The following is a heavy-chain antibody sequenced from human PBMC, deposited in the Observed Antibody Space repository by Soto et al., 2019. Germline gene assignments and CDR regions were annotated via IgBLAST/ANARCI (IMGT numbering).Heavy chain of an antibody. J-gene: IGHJ4*02. CDR3: ARCPRVGSGYEFDY. Sequence: ASVKVSCKASGYTFTSYDINWVRQATGQGLEWMGWMNPNSGNTGYAQKFQGRVTMPRYTSISTAYMELSSLRSEDTSVYYCARCPRVGSGYEFDYWGQGTLVTVSS. CDR2: MNPNSGNT. D-gene: IGHD5-12*01. V-gene: IGHV1-8*01. CDR1: GYTFTSYD.